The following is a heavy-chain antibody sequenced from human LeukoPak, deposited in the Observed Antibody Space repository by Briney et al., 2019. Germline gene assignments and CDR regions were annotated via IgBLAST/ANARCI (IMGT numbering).Heavy chain of an antibody. Sequence: GGSLRLSCAASGFTFSSYGMHWVRQAPGKGLEWVAFIRYDGSNKYYADSVKGRFTISRDNSKNTLYLQMNSLRAEDTAVYYCANDFEYSSSSGPPPFDYWGQGTLVTVSS. J-gene: IGHJ4*02. CDR1: GFTFSSYG. V-gene: IGHV3-30*02. CDR3: ANDFEYSSSSGPPPFDY. D-gene: IGHD6-6*01. CDR2: IRYDGSNK.